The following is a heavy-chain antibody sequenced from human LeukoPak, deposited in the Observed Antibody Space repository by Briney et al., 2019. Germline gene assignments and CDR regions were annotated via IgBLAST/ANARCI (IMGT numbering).Heavy chain of an antibody. D-gene: IGHD3-22*01. J-gene: IGHJ3*02. V-gene: IGHV1-2*02. Sequence: GASVKVSCKASGYTFTGYYMHWVRQAPGQGLEWMGWINPNSGGTNYAQKFQGRVTMTRDTSISTAYMELSRLRSDDTAVYYCAREGVSYYYDSSGYGDDAFDIWGQGTMVTVSS. CDR3: AREGVSYYYDSSGYGDDAFDI. CDR1: GYTFTGYY. CDR2: INPNSGGT.